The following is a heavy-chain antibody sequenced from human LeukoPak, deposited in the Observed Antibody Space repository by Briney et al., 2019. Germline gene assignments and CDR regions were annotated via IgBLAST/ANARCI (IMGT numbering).Heavy chain of an antibody. V-gene: IGHV3-48*03. J-gene: IGHJ3*02. CDR2: VTGSGTTT. CDR1: GFTFSDYE. D-gene: IGHD2-21*01. Sequence: GGSLRLSCAASGFTFSDYEMSWVRQAPGKGLEWLSYVTGSGTTTQYADSVRDRFTISRDNAKNSLYLQMNSLRAEDTAVYYCARGLYCGGDCWDAFDIWGQGTMVTVSS. CDR3: ARGLYCGGDCWDAFDI.